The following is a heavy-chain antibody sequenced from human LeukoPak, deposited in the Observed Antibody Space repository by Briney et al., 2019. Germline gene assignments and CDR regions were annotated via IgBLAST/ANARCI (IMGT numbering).Heavy chain of an antibody. Sequence: PGGSLRLSCAASRFTFSSYWMSWVRQAPGKGLEWVANIKQDGSEKYYVDSVKGRFTISRDNAKNSLYLQMNSLRAEDTAVYYCARVGARLTFYYYGSGLTDNWFDPWGQGTLVTVSS. CDR3: ARVGARLTFYYYGSGLTDNWFDP. CDR2: IKQDGSEK. CDR1: RFTFSSYW. J-gene: IGHJ5*02. D-gene: IGHD3-10*01. V-gene: IGHV3-7*01.